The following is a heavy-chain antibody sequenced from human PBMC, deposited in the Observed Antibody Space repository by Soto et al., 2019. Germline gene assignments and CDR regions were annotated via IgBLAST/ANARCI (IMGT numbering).Heavy chain of an antibody. CDR2: IIPILGIA. V-gene: IGHV1-69*02. CDR1: GGTFSSYT. D-gene: IGHD3-22*01. Sequence: GASVKVSCKASGGTFSSYTISWVRQAPGQGLEWMGRIIPILGIANYAQKFQGRVTITADKSTSTAYMELSSLRSEDTAVYYCARSRYYYDSSGSYGMDVWGQGTTVTVSS. J-gene: IGHJ6*02. CDR3: ARSRYYYDSSGSYGMDV.